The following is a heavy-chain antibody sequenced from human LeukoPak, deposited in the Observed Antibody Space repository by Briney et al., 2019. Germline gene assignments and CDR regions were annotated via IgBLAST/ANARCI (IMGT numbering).Heavy chain of an antibody. CDR3: ARGRYYDFWSGYFRYHYSGMDV. D-gene: IGHD3-3*01. V-gene: IGHV1-8*01. Sequence: ASVKASCKASGYSFTTYDINWVRQATGQGLEWMGWMNPNSDDTGYAQKFQGRVTMTRNISISTAYMELISLRSEDTAVYYCARGRYYDFWSGYFRYHYSGMDVWGQGTTVTVSS. CDR2: MNPNSDDT. J-gene: IGHJ6*02. CDR1: GYSFTTYD.